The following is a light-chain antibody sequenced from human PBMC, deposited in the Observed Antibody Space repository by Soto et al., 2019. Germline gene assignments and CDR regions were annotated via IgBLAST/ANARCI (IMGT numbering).Light chain of an antibody. CDR3: QQRSTWPPEFT. Sequence: EIVLTQSPATLSLSPGERATLSCRASQSVGSQLTWYQQKPGQPPRLLIYDTFNRATGIPDRFSGRGSGTDFTLTISSLDPEDFAVYYCQQRSTWPPEFTFGPGTKVDIK. J-gene: IGKJ3*01. CDR2: DTF. V-gene: IGKV3-11*01. CDR1: QSVGSQ.